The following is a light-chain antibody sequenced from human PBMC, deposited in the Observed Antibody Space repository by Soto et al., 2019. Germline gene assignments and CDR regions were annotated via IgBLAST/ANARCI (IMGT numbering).Light chain of an antibody. J-gene: IGKJ4*01. Sequence: ERVMTQSPATLSASPGERATLSCRASQRVSSNLAWYQQKPGRAPRLLIYGASTRATGIPGRFSGSGSGTEFTLTISSLQSEDFAVYYCQMYNNWLGTFGGGTKVDIK. V-gene: IGKV3-15*01. CDR3: QMYNNWLGT. CDR2: GAS. CDR1: QRVSSN.